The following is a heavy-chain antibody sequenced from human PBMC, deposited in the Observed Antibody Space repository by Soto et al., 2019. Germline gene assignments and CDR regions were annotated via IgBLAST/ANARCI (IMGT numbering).Heavy chain of an antibody. D-gene: IGHD5-12*01. V-gene: IGHV3-64*01. Sequence: EVQLVESGGGLVQPGGSLRLSCAASGFTFRSYAMHWVRQAPGKGLEYVSDISSNGGSTYYANAVKGRFTISRDTSKNTLYLQMGSLRAEDMAVYYCARRGYSGYEIDYWGQGTLVTVSS. J-gene: IGHJ4*02. CDR1: GFTFRSYA. CDR3: ARRGYSGYEIDY. CDR2: ISSNGGST.